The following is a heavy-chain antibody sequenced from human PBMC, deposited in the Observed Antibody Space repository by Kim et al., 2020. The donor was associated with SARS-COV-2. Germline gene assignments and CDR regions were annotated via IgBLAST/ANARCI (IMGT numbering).Heavy chain of an antibody. V-gene: IGHV3-49*03. D-gene: IGHD3-3*01. J-gene: IGHJ4*02. CDR2: IRSKAYGGTT. CDR3: TRVGRRDGYYDFWSGYSHYYFDY. Sequence: GGSLRLSCTASGFTFGDYAMSWFRQAPGKGLEWVGFIRSKAYGGTTEYAASVKGRFTISRDDSKSIAYLQMNSLKTEDTAVYYCTRVGRRDGYYDFWSGYSHYYFDYWGQGTLVTVSS. CDR1: GFTFGDYA.